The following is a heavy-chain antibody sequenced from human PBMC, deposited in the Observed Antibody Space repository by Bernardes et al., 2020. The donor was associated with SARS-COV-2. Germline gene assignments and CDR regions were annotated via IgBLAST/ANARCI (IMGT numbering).Heavy chain of an antibody. CDR1: GFSLSKFA. J-gene: IGHJ4*02. CDR3: ARRAMGVGGAYLFDY. Sequence: GSLRLSCEVSGFSLSKFAMGWVLQAPGKGLEWVSILGTKTYYTDSVNGRFTVSRDNSKNTLFLEMKSLRADDTAVYYCARRAMGVGGAYLFDYWGRGTLVTVSS. D-gene: IGHD3-10*01. CDR2: LGTKT. V-gene: IGHV3-23*01.